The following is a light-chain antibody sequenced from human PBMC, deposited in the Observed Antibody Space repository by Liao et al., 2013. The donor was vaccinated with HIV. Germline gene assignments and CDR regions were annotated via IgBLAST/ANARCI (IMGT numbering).Light chain of an antibody. CDR2: QGT. CDR3: QAWDSSTGDVA. CDR1: KLGDRD. Sequence: SYELTQSPSVSVSPGQTASITCSGDKLGDRDASWYQQRPGQPPVLVIYQGTKRPSEIAERFSGSYSGNTATLTISGTQAMDEADYYCQAWDSSTGDVAFGGGTKLTVL. J-gene: IGLJ2*01. V-gene: IGLV3-1*01.